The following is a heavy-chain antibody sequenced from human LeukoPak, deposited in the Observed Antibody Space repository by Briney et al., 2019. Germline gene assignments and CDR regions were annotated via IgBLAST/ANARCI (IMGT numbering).Heavy chain of an antibody. Sequence: GGSLRLSCAASGFTFSSYGMHWVRQAPAKGLEWVAVIWYDGSNKYYADSVKGRFTISRDNSKNTLYLQMNSLRAEDTAVYYCARDPRDCSSAGCYFPDVWGKGTTVTVSS. D-gene: IGHD2-2*01. CDR2: IWYDGSNK. CDR1: GFTFSSYG. CDR3: ARDPRDCSSAGCYFPDV. V-gene: IGHV3-33*01. J-gene: IGHJ6*04.